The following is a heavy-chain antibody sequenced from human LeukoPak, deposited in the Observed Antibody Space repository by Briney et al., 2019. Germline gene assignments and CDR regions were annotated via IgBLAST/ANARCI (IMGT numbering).Heavy chain of an antibody. J-gene: IGHJ4*02. Sequence: SETLSLTCTISGDSIINSRNFYWGWIRQPPGKGLEWIGNIYYNGNSYSNPSLKGRVITSVDTSKNQFSLKVRSVSAADTAVYYCARQVSTDYFDNWGKGTLITVSS. V-gene: IGHV4-39*01. CDR1: GDSIINSRNFY. CDR2: IYYNGNS. CDR3: ARQVSTDYFDN.